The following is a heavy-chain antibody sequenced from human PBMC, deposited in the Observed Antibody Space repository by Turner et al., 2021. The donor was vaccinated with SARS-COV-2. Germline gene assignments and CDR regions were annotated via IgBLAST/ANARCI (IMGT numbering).Heavy chain of an antibody. Sequence: QVQLVQSGGGVVQPGRYLRLSCAASGFTFSSYVMHWVRQAPGKGLEWVAFISYDGSNKYYADSVKCRFTISRDNSKNTLYLQMNSQRAEDTAVYYCARDTGDFDLWGRGTLVTVSS. CDR1: GFTFSSYV. V-gene: IGHV3-30-3*01. CDR2: ISYDGSNK. D-gene: IGHD3-10*01. CDR3: ARDTGDFDL. J-gene: IGHJ2*01.